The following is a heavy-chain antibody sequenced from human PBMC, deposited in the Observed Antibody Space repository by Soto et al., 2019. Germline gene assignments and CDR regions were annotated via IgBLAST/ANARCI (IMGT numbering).Heavy chain of an antibody. CDR3: ARGRQLGLKNWFDP. CDR2: IYTSGST. J-gene: IGHJ5*02. CDR1: GGSISSYY. V-gene: IGHV4-4*07. Sequence: SETLSLTCTVSGGSISSYYWSWIRQPAGKGLGWIGRIYTSGSTNYNPSLKSRATMSVDTSKNQFSLKLSSVTAADTAVYYCARGRQLGLKNWFDPWGQGTLVTVSS. D-gene: IGHD6-6*01.